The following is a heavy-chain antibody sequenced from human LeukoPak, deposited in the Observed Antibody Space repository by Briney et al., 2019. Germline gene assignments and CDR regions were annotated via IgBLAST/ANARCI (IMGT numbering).Heavy chain of an antibody. V-gene: IGHV4-61*09. CDR2: IYTRGTT. J-gene: IGHJ6*03. Sequence: PSQTLSLTCTVSGGSIRIGSYYWSWIRQPAGQGLEWIGHIYTRGTTNYNPSVKSRVTVSLDTSKNQISLKLSSVTAADTAIYYCARVYTVMGATTVDHYHYYMDVWGKGTTVTVSS. D-gene: IGHD5-18*01. CDR1: GGSIRIGSYY. CDR3: ARVYTVMGATTVDHYHYYMDV.